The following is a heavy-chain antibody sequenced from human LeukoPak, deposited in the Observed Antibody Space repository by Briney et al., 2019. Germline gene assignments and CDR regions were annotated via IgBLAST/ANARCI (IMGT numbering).Heavy chain of an antibody. D-gene: IGHD3-10*01. J-gene: IGHJ4*02. V-gene: IGHV4-39*01. Sequence: SETLSHTCTVSGGSISSSSYYWGWIRQPPGKGLEWIGSIYYSGSTYYNPSLKSRVTISVDTSKNQFSLKLSSVTAADTAVYYCARPGGGSPFDYWGQGTLVTVSS. CDR1: GGSISSSSYY. CDR2: IYYSGST. CDR3: ARPGGGSPFDY.